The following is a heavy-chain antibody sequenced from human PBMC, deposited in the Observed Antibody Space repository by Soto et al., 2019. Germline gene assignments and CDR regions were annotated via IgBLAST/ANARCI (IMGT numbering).Heavy chain of an antibody. CDR3: ARDSGFAFDI. J-gene: IGHJ3*02. CDR1: GFTFSRYS. CDR2: ISSSSSTI. Sequence: GGSLRLSCAASGFTFSRYSMNWVRQAPGKGPEWVSYISSSSSTIDYGESVKGRITISRDNAKNSLYLQMNCLRDEDRAVYYCARDSGFAFDIWGQGTMVTASS. D-gene: IGHD7-27*01. V-gene: IGHV3-48*02.